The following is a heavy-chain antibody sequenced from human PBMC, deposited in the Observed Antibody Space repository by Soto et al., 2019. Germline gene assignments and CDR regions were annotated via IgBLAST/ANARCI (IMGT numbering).Heavy chain of an antibody. CDR2: ISNSGGNT. CDR1: GFTFTTYT. Sequence: EVQLLESGGGLVQPGGSLRLSCAVSGFTFTTYTMSWVRQAPGKGLEWVSGISNSGGNTYYADSVKGRFTISRDNSNNTLYLQMNSLRADDTAAYHCARVGTALYFDHWGQGTLVSVSS. J-gene: IGHJ4*02. V-gene: IGHV3-23*01. D-gene: IGHD2-21*02. CDR3: ARVGTALYFDH.